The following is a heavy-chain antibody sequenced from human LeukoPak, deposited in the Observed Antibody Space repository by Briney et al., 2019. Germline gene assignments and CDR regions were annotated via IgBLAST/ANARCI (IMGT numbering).Heavy chain of an antibody. Sequence: GGSLRLSCVASGFTFRNYLMNWVRQAPGKGLEWVSFISSTGGTIYYADSVKGRFTVSRDNSQNTLYVQMNSLRAEDTAVYYCAKDQGYSSAWYSRDGFDMWGQGTMVTVSS. J-gene: IGHJ3*02. V-gene: IGHV3-23*01. D-gene: IGHD6-19*01. CDR3: AKDQGYSSAWYSRDGFDM. CDR1: GFTFRNYL. CDR2: ISSTGGTI.